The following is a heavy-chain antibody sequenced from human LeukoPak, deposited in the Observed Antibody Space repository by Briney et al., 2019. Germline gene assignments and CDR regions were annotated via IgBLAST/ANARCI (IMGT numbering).Heavy chain of an antibody. CDR2: TKPDGSER. D-gene: IGHD2-2*02. CDR1: GFTFSDYW. CDR3: VAWGHYTC. V-gene: IGHV3-7*01. J-gene: IGHJ4*02. Sequence: GGSLRLSCVASGFTFSDYWLSWVRQAPGKGLEWVAHTKPDGSERWYVDSVQGRFTISRDNAKNSLNLQMNSLRVEDTAVYYCVAWGHYTCWGQRIQVAVSS.